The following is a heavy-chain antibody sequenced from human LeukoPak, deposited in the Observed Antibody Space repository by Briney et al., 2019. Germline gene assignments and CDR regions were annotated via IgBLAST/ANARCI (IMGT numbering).Heavy chain of an antibody. Sequence: GRSLRLSCAASGFTFSSYGMHWVRQAPGKGLEWVAVIWYDGSNKYYADSVKGRFTISRDNSKNTLYLQMNSLRAEDTAVYYCATLAAAGIWYDAFDIWGQGTMVTVSS. J-gene: IGHJ3*02. CDR3: ATLAAAGIWYDAFDI. CDR2: IWYDGSNK. D-gene: IGHD6-13*01. CDR1: GFTFSSYG. V-gene: IGHV3-33*01.